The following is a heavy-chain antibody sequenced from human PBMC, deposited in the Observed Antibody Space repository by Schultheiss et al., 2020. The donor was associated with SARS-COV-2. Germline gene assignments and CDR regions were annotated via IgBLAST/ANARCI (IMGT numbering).Heavy chain of an antibody. D-gene: IGHD5-24*01. Sequence: ASVKVSCKASGGTFSSYAISWVRQAPGQGLEWMGWISAYNGNTNYAQKLQGRVTMTTDTSISTAYMELRSLRSDDTAVYYCAREHNWYFDLWGRGTLVTVSS. CDR2: ISAYNGNT. CDR3: AREHNWYFDL. V-gene: IGHV1-18*01. CDR1: GGTFSSYA. J-gene: IGHJ2*01.